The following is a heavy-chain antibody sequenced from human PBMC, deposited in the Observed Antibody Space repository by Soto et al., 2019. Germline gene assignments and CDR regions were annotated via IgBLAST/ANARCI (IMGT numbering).Heavy chain of an antibody. V-gene: IGHV1-2*02. J-gene: IGHJ4*02. CDR1: GYTLTGYS. Sequence: ASVKVSCMASGYTLTGYSMHWVRQAPGQGLEWMGWINPTSGGTHYAQPCQGRATMTTDTSIRPAHMELRSMRSHDTALYYGARVMVRGVIIIGDWVQRPMDTLSS. CDR3: ARVMVRGVIIIGD. CDR2: INPTSGGT. D-gene: IGHD3-10*01.